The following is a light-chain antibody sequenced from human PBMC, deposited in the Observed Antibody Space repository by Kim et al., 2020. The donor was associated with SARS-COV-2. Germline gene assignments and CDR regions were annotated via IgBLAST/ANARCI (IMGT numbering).Light chain of an antibody. J-gene: IGLJ1*01. Sequence: YELTPPPSVSVSPGQTASITCSGDKLGDKYACWYQQKPGQSPVLVIYQDSKRPSGIPERFSGSNSGNTATLTISGTQAMDEADYYCQAWDSSTYVFGTGTKVTVL. CDR3: QAWDSSTYV. V-gene: IGLV3-1*01. CDR1: KLGDKY. CDR2: QDS.